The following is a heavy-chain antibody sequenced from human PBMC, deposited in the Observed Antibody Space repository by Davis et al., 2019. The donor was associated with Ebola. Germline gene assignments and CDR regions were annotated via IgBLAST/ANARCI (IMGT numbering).Heavy chain of an antibody. Sequence: ASVKVSCKAFGYTFTSYSISWVRQAPGQGLEWMGWITAHNGKTNYAQKVQGRVTMTTDTSTSTAYLDLRSLKSDDTAVYYCARGTTVTTDPHYYYMDVWGKGTTVTVSS. V-gene: IGHV1-18*04. D-gene: IGHD4-11*01. CDR3: ARGTTVTTDPHYYYMDV. CDR2: ITAHNGKT. CDR1: GYTFTSYS. J-gene: IGHJ6*03.